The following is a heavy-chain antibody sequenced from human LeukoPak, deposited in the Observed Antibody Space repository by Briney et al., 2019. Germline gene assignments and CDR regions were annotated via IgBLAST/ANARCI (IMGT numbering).Heavy chain of an antibody. CDR1: GGSISNYY. J-gene: IGHJ4*02. CDR3: AREGDPQWLVPVY. CDR2: VYNSGGT. D-gene: IGHD6-19*01. Sequence: SETLSLTCTVSGGSISNYYWSWIRQSPGKGLEWIGYVYNSGGTNYNPSLKSRVAISLHTSKNQFSLKLRSVTAADTAVYYCAREGDPQWLVPVYWGQGILVAVSS. V-gene: IGHV4-59*01.